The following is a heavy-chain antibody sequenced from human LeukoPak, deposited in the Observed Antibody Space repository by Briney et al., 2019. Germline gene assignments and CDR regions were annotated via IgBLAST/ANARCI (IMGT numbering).Heavy chain of an antibody. J-gene: IGHJ4*02. CDR1: GGTFSSYA. Sequence: GASVKVSCKASGGTFSSYAISWVRQAPGQGLEWMGRIIPIFGTANYAQKFQGRVTITTDESTSTAYMELSSLRSEDTAVYYCARATSPMAAPVDYWGQGTLVTVSS. CDR3: ARATSPMAAPVDY. V-gene: IGHV1-69*05. D-gene: IGHD5-24*01. CDR2: IIPIFGTA.